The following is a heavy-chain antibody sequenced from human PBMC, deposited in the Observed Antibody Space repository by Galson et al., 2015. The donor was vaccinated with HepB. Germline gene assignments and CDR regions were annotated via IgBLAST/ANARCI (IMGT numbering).Heavy chain of an antibody. CDR3: ARGAGVGVVRGIQNNWFDP. CDR2: ISPHNRDT. CDR1: GYTFSSYS. D-gene: IGHD2-15*01. V-gene: IGHV1-18*01. J-gene: IGHJ5*02. Sequence: SVKVSCKASGYTFSSYSITWVRQAPGQGLEWMGWISPHNRDTKYARKHQDKVTMTTDTFTSKAYMELRSLRSDDTAVYYCARGAGVGVVRGIQNNWFDPWGQGTLGTVSS.